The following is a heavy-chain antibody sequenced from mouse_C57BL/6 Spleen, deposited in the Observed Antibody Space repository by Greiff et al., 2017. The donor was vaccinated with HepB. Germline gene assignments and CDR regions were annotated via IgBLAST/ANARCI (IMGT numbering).Heavy chain of an antibody. Sequence: VQLVESGPGLVQPSQSLSITCTVSGFSLTSYGVHWVRQSPGKGLEWLGVIWSGGSPDYNAAFISRLSISKDNSKSQVFFKMNSLQADDTAIYYCARNGCITTVVFDYWGQGTTLTVSS. CDR3: ARNGCITTVVFDY. D-gene: IGHD1-1*01. CDR2: IWSGGSP. J-gene: IGHJ2*01. CDR1: GFSLTSYG. V-gene: IGHV2-2*01.